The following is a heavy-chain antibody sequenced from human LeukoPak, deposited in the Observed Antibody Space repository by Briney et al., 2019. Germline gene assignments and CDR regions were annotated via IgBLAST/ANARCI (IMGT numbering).Heavy chain of an antibody. V-gene: IGHV1-69*04. Sequence: SVKVSCKASGGTFSSYAISWVRQAPGQGLEWMGRIIPILGIANYAQKFQGRVTITADKSTSTAYMELRSLRSDDTAVYYCARAVPKAYYYYGMDVWGQGTTVTVSS. CDR2: IIPILGIA. CDR1: GGTFSSYA. J-gene: IGHJ6*02. CDR3: ARAVPKAYYYYGMDV. D-gene: IGHD1-1*01.